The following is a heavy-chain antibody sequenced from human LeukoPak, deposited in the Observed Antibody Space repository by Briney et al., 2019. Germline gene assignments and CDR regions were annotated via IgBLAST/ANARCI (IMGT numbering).Heavy chain of an antibody. CDR1: GYTFTSYG. D-gene: IGHD2-2*01. CDR3: ARDMGDIVVVANDY. J-gene: IGHJ4*02. Sequence: ASVKVSCKASGYTFTSYGISWVRQAPGQGLEWMGWISAYNGNTNYAQKLQGRVTMTTDTSTSTAYMELRSLRSDDTAVYYCARDMGDIVVVANDYWGQGTLVTVSS. V-gene: IGHV1-18*01. CDR2: ISAYNGNT.